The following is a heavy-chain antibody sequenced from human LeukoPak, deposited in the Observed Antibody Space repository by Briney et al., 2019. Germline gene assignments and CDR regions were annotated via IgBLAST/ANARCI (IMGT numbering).Heavy chain of an antibody. V-gene: IGHV3-23*01. CDR3: ARAGFSGYDY. CDR1: AFTFSNYA. CDR2: ISGSGDST. D-gene: IGHD5-12*01. Sequence: GGPLRLSCAASAFTFSNYAMSWVRQAPGKGLEWVSSISGSGDSTYYADSVKGRFTISRDNSKNTLYLQMNSLRAEDTAVYYCARAGFSGYDYWGQGTLVTVSS. J-gene: IGHJ4*02.